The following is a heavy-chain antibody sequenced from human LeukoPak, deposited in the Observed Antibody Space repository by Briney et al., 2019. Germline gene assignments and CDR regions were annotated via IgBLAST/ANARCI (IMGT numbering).Heavy chain of an antibody. CDR3: VKDNPLDY. Sequence: AGGSLRLSCGASGFTFSDYGMLWVRQAPGKGLDWVAFIRHDGNKKLYADSVEGRFTISRDNSKNTLYLYVNSLRPDDSAVYYCVKDNPLDYWGQGTLVIVSS. J-gene: IGHJ4*02. CDR1: GFTFSDYG. CDR2: IRHDGNKK. V-gene: IGHV3-30*02.